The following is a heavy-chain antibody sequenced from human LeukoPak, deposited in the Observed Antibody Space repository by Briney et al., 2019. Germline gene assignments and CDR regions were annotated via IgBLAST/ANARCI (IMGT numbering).Heavy chain of an antibody. V-gene: IGHV3-7*01. Sequence: GGSLRLSCAAPGFTFSSHWMSSVRQAPGKGLEWVANIKEDGAEKYYVDSVKGRFTISRDNAKHSLYLQMDSLIAEDTAVYYCARDPHDNWNDLGYWGQGTLVTVSS. CDR3: ARDPHDNWNDLGY. CDR2: IKEDGAEK. CDR1: GFTFSSHW. D-gene: IGHD1-1*01. J-gene: IGHJ4*02.